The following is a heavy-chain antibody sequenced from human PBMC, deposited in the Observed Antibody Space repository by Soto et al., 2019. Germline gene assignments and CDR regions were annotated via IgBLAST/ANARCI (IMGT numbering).Heavy chain of an antibody. CDR1: GYIFTNYW. CDR3: ARDSATVIASPFEY. J-gene: IGHJ4*02. D-gene: IGHD4-4*01. Sequence: PGESLKISCKGSGYIFTNYWIGWVRQMPGNGLEWMGIIYPGDSDTRYSPSFRGQVTISPDKSITTAYLQWSSLKASDTARYYCARDSATVIASPFEYWGQGTLVTVSS. V-gene: IGHV5-51*01. CDR2: IYPGDSDT.